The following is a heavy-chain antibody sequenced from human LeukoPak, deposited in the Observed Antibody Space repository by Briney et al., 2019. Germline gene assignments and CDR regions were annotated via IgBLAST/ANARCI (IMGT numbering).Heavy chain of an antibody. CDR3: ARAVDIVATTPFDL. D-gene: IGHD5-12*01. Sequence: PGGSLRLSCAASGFTFSSNYMSWVRQAPGKGLEWVSVLYTGGTTYYADSVKGRFTISRDNSKNTVSLDMNSLRAEDTAVYYCARAVDIVATTPFDLWGQGTMVTVSS. CDR2: LYTGGTT. CDR1: GFTFSSNY. V-gene: IGHV3-66*01. J-gene: IGHJ3*01.